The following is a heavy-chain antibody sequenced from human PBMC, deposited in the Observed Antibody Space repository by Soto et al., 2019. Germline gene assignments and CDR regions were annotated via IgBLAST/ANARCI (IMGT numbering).Heavy chain of an antibody. CDR2: IIPILGIA. V-gene: IGHV1-69*02. CDR3: AKAISEYYAPLDH. Sequence: SVKVSCKASGGTFSSYTISWVRQAPGQGLEWMGRIIPILGIANYAQKFQGRFTISRDNSKNTLYVQMNSLRAEDTAVYYCAKAISEYYAPLDHWGQGTRVTVSS. J-gene: IGHJ4*02. D-gene: IGHD3-22*01. CDR1: GGTFSSYT.